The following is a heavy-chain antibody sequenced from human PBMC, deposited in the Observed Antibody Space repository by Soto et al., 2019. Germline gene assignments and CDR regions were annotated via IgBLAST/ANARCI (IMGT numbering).Heavy chain of an antibody. CDR1: GFSLSGSGMA. J-gene: IGHJ4*02. CDR3: AHGNLPGQGGAAFDN. D-gene: IGHD4-4*01. Sequence: QITLKESGPTLVKPTQTLTLTCTVSGFSLSGSGMAVGWIRQPPGKALEWLAVIYWDDDKRYSPSLKSRLTTXXDXSXXQVVLTVTNMNPVDTATYCGAHGNLPGQGGAAFDNWGQGTLVTVSS. V-gene: IGHV2-5*02. CDR2: IYWDDDK.